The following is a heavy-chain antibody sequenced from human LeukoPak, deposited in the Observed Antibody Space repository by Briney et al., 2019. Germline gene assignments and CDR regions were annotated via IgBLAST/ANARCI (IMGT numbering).Heavy chain of an antibody. J-gene: IGHJ5*02. D-gene: IGHD4-17*01. CDR3: ARDDRCTTVTTESWFDP. CDR2: ISSSGSTI. Sequence: PGGSLRLSCAASGFTFTSYSMNWVRQAPGEGLEWVSYISSSGSTIYYADSVKGRFTISRDNAKNSLYLQMNSLRAEDTAVYYCARDDRCTTVTTESWFDPWGQGTLVTVSS. CDR1: GFTFTSYS. V-gene: IGHV3-48*04.